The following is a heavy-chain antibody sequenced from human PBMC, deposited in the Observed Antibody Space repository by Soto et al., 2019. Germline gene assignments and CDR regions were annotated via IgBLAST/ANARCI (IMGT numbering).Heavy chain of an antibody. J-gene: IGHJ4*02. CDR3: AREKAYCGGDCYGLFGY. CDR2: ISSSSSYI. CDR1: AFTFSSYS. D-gene: IGHD2-21*02. V-gene: IGHV3-21*02. Sequence: EVQLVESGGGLVKPGGSLRLSCAASAFTFSSYSMNWVRQAPGKGLEWVSSISSSSSYIYYADSVKGRFTISRDNAKNSLSLQMNSLRAEDTAVYYCAREKAYCGGDCYGLFGYWGQGTVVTVSS.